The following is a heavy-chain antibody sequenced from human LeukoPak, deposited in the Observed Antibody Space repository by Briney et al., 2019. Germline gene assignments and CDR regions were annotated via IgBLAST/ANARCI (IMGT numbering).Heavy chain of an antibody. J-gene: IGHJ4*02. CDR3: ARAVGSHYYDSSGYLDY. D-gene: IGHD3-22*01. Sequence: ASVKGACKAAGGTFSSYAISWVRQAPGQGLEWMGGIIPIFGTANYAQKFQGRVTITTDESTSTAYMELSSLRSEDTAVYYCARAVGSHYYDSSGYLDYWGQGTLVTVSS. CDR1: GGTFSSYA. CDR2: IIPIFGTA. V-gene: IGHV1-69*05.